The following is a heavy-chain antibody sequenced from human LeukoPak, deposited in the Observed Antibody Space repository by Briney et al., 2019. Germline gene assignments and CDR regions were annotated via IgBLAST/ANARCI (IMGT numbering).Heavy chain of an antibody. CDR2: IKQDGSEK. D-gene: IGHD6-6*01. J-gene: IGHJ3*02. CDR1: GFSFRSYW. CDR3: ASSSIAARPMGAFDI. V-gene: IGHV3-7*01. Sequence: GGSLRLPCAASGFSFRSYWMSWVRQALGKGLEWVANIKQDGSEKYYVDSVKGRFTISRDNAKNSLYLQMNSLRAEDTAVYYCASSSIAARPMGAFDIWGQGTMVTVSS.